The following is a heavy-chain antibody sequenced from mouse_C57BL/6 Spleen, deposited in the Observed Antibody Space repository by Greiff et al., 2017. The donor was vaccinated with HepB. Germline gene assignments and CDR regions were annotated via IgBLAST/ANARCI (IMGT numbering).Heavy chain of an antibody. V-gene: IGHV1-64*01. D-gene: IGHD1-1*01. CDR3: ARRGVTTVVATHYYAMDY. Sequence: QVQLQQPGAELVKPGASVKLSCKASGYTFTSYWMHWVKQRPGQGLEWIGMIHPNSGSTNYNEKFKSKATLTVDKSSSTSYMQLRSLKSEASAVYYCARRGVTTVVATHYYAMDYWGQGTSVTVSS. J-gene: IGHJ4*01. CDR2: IHPNSGST. CDR1: GYTFTSYW.